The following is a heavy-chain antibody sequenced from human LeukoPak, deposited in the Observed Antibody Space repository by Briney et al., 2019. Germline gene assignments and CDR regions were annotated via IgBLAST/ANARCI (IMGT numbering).Heavy chain of an antibody. CDR3: ARDSASVWPGSSGWSNWFDP. CDR1: GYTFGSYG. J-gene: IGHJ5*02. Sequence: ASVTVSCKASGYTFGSYGVSWVRQAPGQGREGMAWISPYNGNTNYAQTFQGRVTMTTDTSTSTAYMELRSLRADDTAVYYCARDSASVWPGSSGWSNWFDPWGQGTLVTVSS. D-gene: IGHD6-19*01. CDR2: ISPYNGNT. V-gene: IGHV1-18*01.